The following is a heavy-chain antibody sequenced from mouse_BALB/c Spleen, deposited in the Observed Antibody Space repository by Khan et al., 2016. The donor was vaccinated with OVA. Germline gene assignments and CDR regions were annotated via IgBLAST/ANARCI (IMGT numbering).Heavy chain of an antibody. Sequence: VQLQQSGAELVRPGASVKISCKAFGYTFTNHHINWVKQRPGQGLDWIGYINPYNDYTNYNQKFKGKATLPVDKSSSTAYMELSSLTSEDSAVYGYANPGPFGMIGWFTYWGQATLVTVSA. D-gene: IGHD2-4*01. J-gene: IGHJ3*01. CDR1: GYTFTNHH. V-gene: IGHV1S45*01. CDR3: ANPGPFGMIGWFTY. CDR2: INPYNDYT.